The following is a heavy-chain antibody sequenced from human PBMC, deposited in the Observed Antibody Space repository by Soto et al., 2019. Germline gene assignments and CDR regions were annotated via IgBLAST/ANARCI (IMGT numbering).Heavy chain of an antibody. CDR2: INPNRGDT. Sequence: GASVKGCAKASGDAFTDYLMQWLRQAPGQGLEWMGWINPNRGDTNSAQKFQGRVTMTRDTSISTYLQMNSLKTEDTAVYYCSRDGDFHGLDVWGQGTTVTVSS. CDR1: GDAFTDYL. D-gene: IGHD3-3*01. CDR3: SRDGDFHGLDV. J-gene: IGHJ6*02. V-gene: IGHV1-2*02.